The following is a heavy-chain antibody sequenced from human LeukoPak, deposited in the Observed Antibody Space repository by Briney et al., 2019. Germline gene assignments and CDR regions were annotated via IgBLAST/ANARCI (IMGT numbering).Heavy chain of an antibody. CDR1: GGSISSSNW. J-gene: IGHJ5*02. CDR2: IYHSGST. D-gene: IGHD6-19*01. Sequence: SETLSLTCAVSGGSISSSNWWNWVRQPPGKGLEWIGQIYHSGSTNYNPSLKTRVTISVDKSKSQFSLNLTSVTAADTAVYYCARSQARLGWFDPWGQGALVTVSS. V-gene: IGHV4-4*02. CDR3: ARSQARLGWFDP.